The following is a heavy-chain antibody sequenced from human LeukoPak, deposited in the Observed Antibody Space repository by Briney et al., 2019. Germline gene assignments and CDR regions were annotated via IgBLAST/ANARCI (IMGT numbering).Heavy chain of an antibody. Sequence: SETLSLTCAVSGGSISSSNRWSWVRQPPGKGLEWIGEIYHSGSTNYNPSLKSRVTISVDKSKNQFSLKLSSVTAADTAVYYCARVFYCSGGNCYYNWFDPWGQGTLVTVSS. CDR1: GGSISSSNR. CDR2: IYHSGST. D-gene: IGHD2-15*01. V-gene: IGHV4-4*02. CDR3: ARVFYCSGGNCYYNWFDP. J-gene: IGHJ5*02.